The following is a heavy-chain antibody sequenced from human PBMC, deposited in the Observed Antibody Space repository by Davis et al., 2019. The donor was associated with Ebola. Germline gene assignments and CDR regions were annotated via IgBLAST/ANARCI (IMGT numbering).Heavy chain of an antibody. CDR2: IIPSLGIA. CDR3: ARVGHPKQHPTGMDV. Sequence: AASVKVSCKASGGTFSSYAISWVRQAPGQGLEWMGRIIPSLGIANYAQKFQGRVTITADKSTSTAYMELSSLKSEGTAVYYCARVGHPKQHPTGMDVWGQGTTVTVSS. CDR1: GGTFSSYA. J-gene: IGHJ6*02. V-gene: IGHV1-69*04. D-gene: IGHD6-13*01.